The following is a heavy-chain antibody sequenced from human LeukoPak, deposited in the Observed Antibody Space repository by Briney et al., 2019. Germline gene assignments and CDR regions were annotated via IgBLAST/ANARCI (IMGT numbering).Heavy chain of an antibody. CDR1: GFTFTSSA. J-gene: IGHJ6*02. Sequence: ASVKVSCKASGFTFTSSAVQWVRQARGQRLEWVGWIVVGSGNTNYAQKFQERVTITRDMSTSTAYMELSSLRSEDTAVYYCAADVGYRSGGSCYPYGMDVWGQGTTVTVSS. V-gene: IGHV1-58*01. CDR3: AADVGYRSGGSCYPYGMDV. D-gene: IGHD2-15*01. CDR2: IVVGSGNT.